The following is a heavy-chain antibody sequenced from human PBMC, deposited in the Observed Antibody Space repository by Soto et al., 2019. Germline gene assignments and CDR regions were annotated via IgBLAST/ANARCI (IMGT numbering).Heavy chain of an antibody. J-gene: IGHJ6*02. Sequence: GGSLRLSCAASGFTFSSYAMHWVRQAPGKGLEWVAVISYDGSNKYYADSVKGRFTISRDNSKNTLYLQMNSLRAEDTAVYYCARGHTAYYYAPTVTYGMDVWGQGTTVTSP. V-gene: IGHV3-30-3*01. CDR1: GFTFSSYA. CDR3: ARGHTAYYYAPTVTYGMDV. D-gene: IGHD3-10*01. CDR2: ISYDGSNK.